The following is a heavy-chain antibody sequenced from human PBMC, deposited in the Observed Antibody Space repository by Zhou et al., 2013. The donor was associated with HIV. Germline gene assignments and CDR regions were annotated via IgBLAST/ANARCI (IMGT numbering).Heavy chain of an antibody. CDR1: GYTFTSYG. J-gene: IGHJ6*03. V-gene: IGHV1-18*01. CDR2: TSAYNGNT. CDR3: ARGGYYDSSGYYFYYYYMDV. Sequence: QVQLVQSGAEVKKPGASLKVSCKASGYTFTSYGISWVRQAPGQGLEWMGWTSAYNGNTHYAQKLQGRVTMTTDTSTSTAYMELSSLRSEDTAVYYCARGGYYDSSGYYFYYYYMDVWGRGTTVIVSS. D-gene: IGHD3-22*01.